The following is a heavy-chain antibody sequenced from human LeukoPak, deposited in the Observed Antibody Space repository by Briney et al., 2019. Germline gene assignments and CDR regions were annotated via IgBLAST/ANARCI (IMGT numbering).Heavy chain of an antibody. CDR1: GGSISSYY. CDR3: ARSSSSGYHTPNFDY. Sequence: SETLSLTCTVSGGSISSYYWSWIRQPPGKGLEWIGYIYYSGSTNYNPSLKSRVTISVDTSKNQFSLKLSSVTAADTAVYYCARSSSSGYHTPNFDYWGQGTLVTVSS. V-gene: IGHV4-59*01. CDR2: IYYSGST. D-gene: IGHD3-22*01. J-gene: IGHJ4*02.